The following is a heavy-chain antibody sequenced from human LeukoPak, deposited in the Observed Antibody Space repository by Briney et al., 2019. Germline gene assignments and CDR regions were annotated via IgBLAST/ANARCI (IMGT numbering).Heavy chain of an antibody. CDR1: GDSTSSSEYY. D-gene: IGHD6-13*01. CDR3: ASSSSWYRFDY. CDR2: IYYNGIT. J-gene: IGHJ4*02. Sequence: PSETLSLTCTVSGDSTSSSEYYWVWLRQPPGKGLEWIGTIYYNGITYHHPSLSSRITISVDTSRNQFSLTLRSVTATDTAVYYCASSSSWYRFDYWGQGALVTVSS. V-gene: IGHV4-39*01.